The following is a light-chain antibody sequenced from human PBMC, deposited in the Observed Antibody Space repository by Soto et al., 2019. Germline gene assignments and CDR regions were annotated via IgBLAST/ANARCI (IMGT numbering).Light chain of an antibody. J-gene: IGKJ5*01. V-gene: IGKV1-5*01. CDR3: QQSYSSLIT. CDR1: QSVNSW. Sequence: DIQMTQSPSTLSAFVGDRVTITCRASQSVNSWLAWYQQRPGKAPKLLIYDASTLESGVPSRFSGSGSGTDFTLTISSLQSEDFATYYCQQSYSSLITFGQGTRLEIK. CDR2: DAS.